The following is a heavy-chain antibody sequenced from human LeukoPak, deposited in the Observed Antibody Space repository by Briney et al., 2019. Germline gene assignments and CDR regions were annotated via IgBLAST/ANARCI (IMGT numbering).Heavy chain of an antibody. D-gene: IGHD6-6*01. V-gene: IGHV1-18*01. CDR1: GYTFSSYG. CDR2: ISGNNGNT. Sequence: EASVKVSCKASGYTFSSYGISWVRQAPGQGLEWMGWISGNNGNTNYAQKVQGRVTMTTDTSTSTAYMELRSLRSDDTAVYYCARELSSSSRLLDSWGQGTLVTVSS. CDR3: ARELSSSSRLLDS. J-gene: IGHJ4*02.